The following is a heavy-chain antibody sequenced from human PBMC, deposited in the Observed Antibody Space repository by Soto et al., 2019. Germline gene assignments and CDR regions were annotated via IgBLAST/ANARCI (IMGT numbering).Heavy chain of an antibody. CDR2: ISWNSGSI. V-gene: IGHV3-9*01. CDR1: GFTFDDYA. D-gene: IGHD4-17*01. CDR3: AKDLYGDYVSAFDI. Sequence: EVQLVESGGGLVQPGRSLRLSCAASGFTFDDYAMHWVRQAPGKGLEWVSGISWNSGSIGYAESVKGRFTISRDNAKNSLYLQMNSLRAEDTALYYCAKDLYGDYVSAFDIWGQGTMVTVSS. J-gene: IGHJ3*02.